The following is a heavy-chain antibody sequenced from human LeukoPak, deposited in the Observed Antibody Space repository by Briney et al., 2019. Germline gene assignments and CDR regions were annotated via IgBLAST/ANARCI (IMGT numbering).Heavy chain of an antibody. D-gene: IGHD5-24*01. V-gene: IGHV3-74*01. CDR1: GFTFSSYW. CDR3: ARRDDHNGRDY. J-gene: IGHJ4*02. CDR2: INSDGSST. Sequence: GGSLRLSCAASGFTFSSYWMHWVRQAPGKGLVWVSRINSDGSSTSYADSVKGRFTISRDNSKNTVYLQMNSLRAEDTAMYYCARRDDHNGRDYWGQGTLVTVSP.